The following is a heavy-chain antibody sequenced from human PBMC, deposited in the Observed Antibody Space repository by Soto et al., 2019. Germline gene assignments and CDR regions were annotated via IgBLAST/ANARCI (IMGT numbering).Heavy chain of an antibody. V-gene: IGHV1-69*01. CDR1: GGTFSTYA. CDR3: ATERRPQSSWRGPFAY. CDR2: VIPIFGTA. Sequence: SVKVSCSASGGTFSTYAISWVRHAPGHGLEWMGGVIPIFGTANYAQKFQGRVTITADVSTRTAYIELSSLRSEDTAVYYCATERRPQSSWRGPFAYWGQGTLVTVSS. D-gene: IGHD6-13*01. J-gene: IGHJ4*02.